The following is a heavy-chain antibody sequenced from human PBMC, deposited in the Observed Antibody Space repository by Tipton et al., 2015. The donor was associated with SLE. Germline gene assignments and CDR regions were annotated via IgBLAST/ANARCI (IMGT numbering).Heavy chain of an antibody. CDR3: ARGYYDFWSGFYNVGYYFDY. J-gene: IGHJ4*02. CDR2: LFHSGTT. Sequence: TLSLTCTVSGGSISSSSYYWGWIRQPPGKGLEWIGSLFHSGTTYYNPSLNSRVTILIDTSKNQFSLHLDSVTAADTAVYYCARGYYDFWSGFYNVGYYFDYWGQGSLVAVSS. V-gene: IGHV4-39*07. CDR1: GGSISSSSYY. D-gene: IGHD3-3*01.